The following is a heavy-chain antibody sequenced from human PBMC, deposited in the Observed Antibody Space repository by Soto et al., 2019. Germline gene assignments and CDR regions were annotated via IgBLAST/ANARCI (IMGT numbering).Heavy chain of an antibody. D-gene: IGHD3-10*01. V-gene: IGHV1-3*01. Sequence: QVQLVQSGAEVKKPGASVKVSCKASRYTFTNYAIDWVRQAPGQRLEWMGWINAGNGNTKYSQKFLGRVTITRDTSASTAYMELSSLRSEDTAVYYCARDMGFGLSDYWGQGILVTVSS. CDR2: INAGNGNT. CDR1: RYTFTNYA. CDR3: ARDMGFGLSDY. J-gene: IGHJ4*02.